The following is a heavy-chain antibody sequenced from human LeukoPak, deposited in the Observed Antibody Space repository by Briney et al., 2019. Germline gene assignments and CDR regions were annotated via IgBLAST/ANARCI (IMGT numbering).Heavy chain of an antibody. J-gene: IGHJ4*02. CDR2: IYHSGST. D-gene: IGHD6-13*01. V-gene: IGHV4-38-2*02. CDR3: ARDVFSGSSWYVGY. CDR1: GSSISHNYY. Sequence: SETVSLTCSVCGSSISHNYYWGWVRQPPGKGLEWIGSIYHSGSTYYNPSLRSRVTISVDTSKNQFSLKLSSVTAADTAVYYCARDVFSGSSWYVGYWGQGTLVPVSS.